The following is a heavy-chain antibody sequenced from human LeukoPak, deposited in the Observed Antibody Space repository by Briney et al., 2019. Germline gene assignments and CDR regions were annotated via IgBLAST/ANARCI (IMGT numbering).Heavy chain of an antibody. J-gene: IGHJ4*02. CDR1: GYTFTSFD. D-gene: IGHD7-27*01. CDR2: MKSNNGHT. CDR3: ARGPPNWGMVGY. Sequence: ASVKVSCKASGYTFTSFDFNWVRQATGQGLEWMGWMKSNNGHTGYAQKFQGKVTMTRDTSISTAYMELSSLTFEDTAVYYCARGPPNWGMVGYWGQGTLVTVSS. V-gene: IGHV1-8*01.